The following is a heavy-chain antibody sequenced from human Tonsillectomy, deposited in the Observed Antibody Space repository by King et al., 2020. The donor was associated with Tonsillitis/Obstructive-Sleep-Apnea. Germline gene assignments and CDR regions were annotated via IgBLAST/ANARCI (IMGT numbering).Heavy chain of an antibody. J-gene: IGHJ3*02. CDR3: AKAVWGYCSSTSCYPAFDI. V-gene: IGHV3-30*18. D-gene: IGHD2-2*01. CDR1: GFTFSRYG. Sequence: QLVQSGGGVVQPGMSLRLSCAASGFTFSRYGMHWVRQAPGKGLEWVAVISYDGSHKYYGDSVKGRFTISRDNSKNTLYLQMNSLRAEDTAVYYCAKAVWGYCSSTSCYPAFDIWGQGTKVTVSS. CDR2: ISYDGSHK.